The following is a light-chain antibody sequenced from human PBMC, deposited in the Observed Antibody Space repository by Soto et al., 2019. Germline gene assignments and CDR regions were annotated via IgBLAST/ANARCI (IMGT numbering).Light chain of an antibody. CDR1: QDISNY. Sequence: DLRMTPSPSSLSASFGDRVTLTCQASQDISNYLNWYQQKPGKAPKLLIYDASNLETGVPSRFSGSGSGTDFTFTISSLQPEDIATYYCQQYDNLPITFGQGAGPEIK. J-gene: IGKJ5*01. V-gene: IGKV1-33*01. CDR2: DAS. CDR3: QQYDNLPIT.